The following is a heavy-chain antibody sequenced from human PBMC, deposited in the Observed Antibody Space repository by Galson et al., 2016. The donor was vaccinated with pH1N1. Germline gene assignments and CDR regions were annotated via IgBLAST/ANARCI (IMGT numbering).Heavy chain of an antibody. CDR3: AKDIGYCSSTSCQYYYYYGMDV. CDR1: RFTFSSYA. J-gene: IGHJ6*02. Sequence: SLRLSCAASRFTFSSYAMSWVRQAPGKGLEWVSAISGSGGSTYYADSVKGRFTISRDNSKNTLYLQMNSLRAEDTAVYYCAKDIGYCSSTSCQYYYYYGMDVWGQGTTVTVSS. CDR2: ISGSGGST. V-gene: IGHV3-23*01. D-gene: IGHD2-2*01.